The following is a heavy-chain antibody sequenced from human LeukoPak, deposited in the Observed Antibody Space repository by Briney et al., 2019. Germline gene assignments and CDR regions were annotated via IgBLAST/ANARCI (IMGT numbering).Heavy chain of an antibody. V-gene: IGHV3-74*01. Sequence: GSLRLSCAASGLSISGPAMHWVRQVPGKGLVWVSGINNDGTATYYADSVKGRFTISRDNAKNTVYLQMNGLRAEDTTVYYCATVSEYWGQGTLVTVSS. CDR3: ATVSEY. CDR1: GLSISGPA. CDR2: INNDGTAT. J-gene: IGHJ4*02.